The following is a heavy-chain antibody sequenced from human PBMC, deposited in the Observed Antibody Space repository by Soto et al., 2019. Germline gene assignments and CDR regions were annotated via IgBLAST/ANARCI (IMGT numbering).Heavy chain of an antibody. CDR1: GGYVSTSY. J-gene: IGHJ6*02. Sequence: SETLSLTCSVSGGYVSTSYWNWIRQPPGKGLEWIGNVYYTGNTNYSPSLKSRVTISLDKSNNQFSLTLISVTAADTAVYYCARDPTSYDFLSGSGYYGLDVWGQGISVTVSS. D-gene: IGHD3-3*01. CDR3: ARDPTSYDFLSGSGYYGLDV. V-gene: IGHV4-59*02. CDR2: VYYTGNT.